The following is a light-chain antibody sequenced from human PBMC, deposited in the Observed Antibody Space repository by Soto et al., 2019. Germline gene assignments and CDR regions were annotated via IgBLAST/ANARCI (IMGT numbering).Light chain of an antibody. CDR2: AAS. CDR3: QQLNSYPIT. Sequence: DIQLTQSPSFLSASVGDRVTITCRASQGISSYLAWYQQKPGKAPKLLIYAASTLQSGVPSRFSGSGSGTEFTLTTGRLQPEDFATSYCQQLNSYPITFGQGTRLEI. CDR1: QGISSY. V-gene: IGKV1-9*01. J-gene: IGKJ5*01.